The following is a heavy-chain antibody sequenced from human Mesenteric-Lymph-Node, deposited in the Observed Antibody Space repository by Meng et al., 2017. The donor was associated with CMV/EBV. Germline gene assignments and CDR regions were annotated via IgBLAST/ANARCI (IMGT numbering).Heavy chain of an antibody. V-gene: IGHV1-2*02. D-gene: IGHD6-13*01. CDR1: GYTFTSYD. Sequence: ASVKVSCKASGYTFTSYDINWVRQATGQGLEWMGWINPNTGGTEYAQKFQGRVNMTRETSISTAYMELSSLRSDDTAVYYCASGGHGSSWYSLDYWGQGQLVTVSS. CDR3: ASGGHGSSWYSLDY. J-gene: IGHJ4*02. CDR2: INPNTGGT.